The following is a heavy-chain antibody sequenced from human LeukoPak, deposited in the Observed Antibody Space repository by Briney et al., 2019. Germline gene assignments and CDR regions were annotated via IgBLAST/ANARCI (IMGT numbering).Heavy chain of an antibody. J-gene: IGHJ4*02. Sequence: PGGSLRLSCAASGSSVADYGMSWVRQAPGKGLEWVSGINWSGESTGYADSVKGRFTISRDNAENALYLQMNSLRAEDTAIYYCARDLSASWYSLGYWGRGTLVTVSS. D-gene: IGHD6-13*01. CDR3: ARDLSASWYSLGY. CDR1: GSSVADYG. CDR2: INWSGEST. V-gene: IGHV3-20*04.